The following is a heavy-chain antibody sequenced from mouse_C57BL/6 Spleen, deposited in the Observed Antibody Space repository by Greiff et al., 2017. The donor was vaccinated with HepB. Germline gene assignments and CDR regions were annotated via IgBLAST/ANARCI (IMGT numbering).Heavy chain of an antibody. J-gene: IGHJ4*01. Sequence: EVQLQQSGPELVKPGASVKISCKASGYTFTDYYMNWVKQSHGKSLEWIGDINPNNGGTSYNQKFKGKATLTVDKSSSTAYMELRSRTSEDSAVYYCARKGYDYDGGAYAMDYWGQGTSVTVSS. CDR2: INPNNGGT. CDR3: ARKGYDYDGGAYAMDY. V-gene: IGHV1-26*01. CDR1: GYTFTDYY. D-gene: IGHD2-4*01.